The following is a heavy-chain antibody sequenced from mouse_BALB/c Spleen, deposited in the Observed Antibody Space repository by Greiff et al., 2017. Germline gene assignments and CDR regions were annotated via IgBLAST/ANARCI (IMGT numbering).Heavy chain of an antibody. Sequence: QVQLQQSGAELVRPGTSVKVSCKASGYAFTNYLIEWVKQRPGQGLEWIGVINPGSGGTNYNEKFKGKATLTADKSSSTAYMQLSSLTSDDSAVYFCARPKTGTDYFDYWGQGTTLTVSS. J-gene: IGHJ2*01. CDR1: GYAFTNYL. D-gene: IGHD4-1*01. CDR3: ARPKTGTDYFDY. CDR2: INPGSGGT. V-gene: IGHV1-54*01.